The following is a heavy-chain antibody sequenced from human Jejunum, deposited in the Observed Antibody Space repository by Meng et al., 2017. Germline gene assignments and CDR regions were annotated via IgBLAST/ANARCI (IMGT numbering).Heavy chain of an antibody. D-gene: IGHD3-9*01. CDR3: ARGVDNVLTGSYSYYYGVEF. CDR2: IHPSSGGT. V-gene: IGHV1-2*06. Sequence: ASVKVSCKTSGYSFIGYYMHWVRQAPGQGLEWMGRIHPSSGGTNYAQNLQGRVTLTRDTSISTAYMELSSLTSDDTAVYYCARGVDNVLTGSYSYYYGVEFWGPGTTVTVSS. CDR1: GYSFIGYY. J-gene: IGHJ6*02.